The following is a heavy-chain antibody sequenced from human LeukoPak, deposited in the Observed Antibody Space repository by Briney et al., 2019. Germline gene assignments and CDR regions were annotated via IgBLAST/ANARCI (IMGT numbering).Heavy chain of an antibody. CDR2: ISYDGSNK. J-gene: IGHJ4*02. CDR3: ARDQDY. V-gene: IGHV3-30-3*01. Sequence: GGPLRLSCAASGFTFSSYAMHWVRQAPGKGLEWVAVISYDGSNKYYADSVKGRFTISRDNSKNTLYLQMNSLRAEDTAVYYCARDQDYWGQGTLVTVSS. CDR1: GFTFSSYA.